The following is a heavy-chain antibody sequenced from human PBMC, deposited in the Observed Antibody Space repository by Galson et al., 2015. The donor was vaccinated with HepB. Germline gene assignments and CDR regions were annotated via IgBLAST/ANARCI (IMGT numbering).Heavy chain of an antibody. D-gene: IGHD3-10*01. CDR2: ISAYNGNT. CDR3: ARDRVTKDAFDI. CDR1: GYTFTSYG. Sequence: SVKVSCKASGYTFTSYGISWVRQAPGQGLEWMGWISAYNGNTNYAQKLQGRITMTTDTSTSTAYMELRSLRSDDTAVYYCARDRVTKDAFDIWGQGTMVTVSS. V-gene: IGHV1-18*04. J-gene: IGHJ3*02.